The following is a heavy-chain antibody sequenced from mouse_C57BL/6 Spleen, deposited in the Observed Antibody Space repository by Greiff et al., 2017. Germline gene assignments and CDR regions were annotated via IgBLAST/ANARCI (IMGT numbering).Heavy chain of an antibody. CDR3: ARGGLPYAMDY. CDR1: GYTFTSYW. Sequence: VQLQESGAELVKPGASVKLSCKASGYTFTSYWMHWVKQRPGQGLEWIGMIHPNSGSTNYNEKFKSKATLTVDKSSSTDYMQLSSLTSEDSAVYYCARGGLPYAMDYWGQGTSVTVSS. V-gene: IGHV1-64*01. D-gene: IGHD3-3*01. J-gene: IGHJ4*01. CDR2: IHPNSGST.